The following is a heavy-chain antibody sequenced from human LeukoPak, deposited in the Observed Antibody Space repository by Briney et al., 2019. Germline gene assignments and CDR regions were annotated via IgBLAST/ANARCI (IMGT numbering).Heavy chain of an antibody. CDR1: GGSISSYY. CDR3: ARDPGYGGNSDY. Sequence: SETLSLTCTVSGGSISSYYWSWIRQPPGKGLEWIGYIYYSGSTSYNPSLKSRVTISVDRSKNQFSLKLSSVTAADTAVYYCARDPGYGGNSDYWGQGTLVTVSS. CDR2: IYYSGST. D-gene: IGHD4-23*01. V-gene: IGHV4-59*12. J-gene: IGHJ4*02.